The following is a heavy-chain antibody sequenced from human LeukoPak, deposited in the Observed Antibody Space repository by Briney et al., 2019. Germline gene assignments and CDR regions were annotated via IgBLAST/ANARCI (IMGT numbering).Heavy chain of an antibody. CDR2: IGTIDDA. V-gene: IGHV3-13*01. Sequence: PGWCLRLSRAASGFTFSRYDMHWLRQATAKGLDGVSAIGTIDDAYYPSSLQGRLAISRENAKSSLYLQITSLRAGDTAVHYCARAHCSSTSCDDAFDIWGRGTMVTVSS. J-gene: IGHJ3*02. CDR3: ARAHCSSTSCDDAFDI. D-gene: IGHD2-2*01. CDR1: GFTFSRYD.